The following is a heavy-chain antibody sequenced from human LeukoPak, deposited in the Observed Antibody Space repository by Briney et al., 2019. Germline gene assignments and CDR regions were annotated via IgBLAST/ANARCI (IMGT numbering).Heavy chain of an antibody. Sequence: GGSLRLSCAASGFTFSSYAMSWVRQAPGKGLEWVSAISGSGGSTYNADSVKGRFTISRDNSKNTLYLQMNSLRAEDTAVYYCAKFLPTHIVVANYYFDYWGQGILVTVSS. D-gene: IGHD2-21*01. CDR1: GFTFSSYA. CDR3: AKFLPTHIVVANYYFDY. J-gene: IGHJ4*02. V-gene: IGHV3-23*01. CDR2: ISGSGGST.